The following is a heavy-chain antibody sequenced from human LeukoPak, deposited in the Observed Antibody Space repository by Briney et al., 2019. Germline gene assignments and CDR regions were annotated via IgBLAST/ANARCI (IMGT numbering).Heavy chain of an antibody. CDR3: ARDSPPMYSSSSNYFDY. CDR2: IYTSGST. D-gene: IGHD6-6*01. J-gene: IGHJ4*02. Sequence: SETLSLTCTVSGGSISSYYWSWIRQPAGKGLEWIGRIYTSGSTNYNPSLKSRVTMSVDTSKNQFSLKLSSVTAADTAVYYCARDSPPMYSSSSNYFDYWGQRTLVTVSS. CDR1: GGSISSYY. V-gene: IGHV4-4*07.